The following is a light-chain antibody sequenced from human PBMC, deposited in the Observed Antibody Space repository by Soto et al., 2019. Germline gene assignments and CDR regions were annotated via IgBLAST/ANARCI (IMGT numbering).Light chain of an antibody. CDR3: SSYTTSSTLV. J-gene: IGLJ3*02. Sequence: QSALTQPASVSGSPGQSITISCTGTSSDVGPYNYVSWYQHHPGKAPKLLIYEVVKRPSGVSNRFSGSKSGNTASLTISGLQAEDEADYYCSSYTTSSTLVFGGGTKVTVL. CDR1: SSDVGPYNY. V-gene: IGLV2-14*01. CDR2: EVV.